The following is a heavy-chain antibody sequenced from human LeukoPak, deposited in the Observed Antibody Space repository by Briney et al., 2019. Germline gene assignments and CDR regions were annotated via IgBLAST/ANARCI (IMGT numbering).Heavy chain of an antibody. Sequence: PSETLSLTCDVSGVSFSTYYWSWIRQSPQKGLEWIGEVNHSGYTNYNPSLKGRVTISVDTSKNQFSLKLSSVTAADTAVYYCARQLYGSDYWGQGTLVTVSS. J-gene: IGHJ4*02. CDR2: VNHSGYT. V-gene: IGHV4-34*01. CDR1: GVSFSTYY. D-gene: IGHD4-17*01. CDR3: ARQLYGSDY.